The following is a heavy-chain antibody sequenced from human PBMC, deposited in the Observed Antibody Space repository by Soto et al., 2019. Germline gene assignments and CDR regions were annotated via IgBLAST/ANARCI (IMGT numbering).Heavy chain of an antibody. CDR1: GGSFSGYY. Sequence: PSETLSLTCAVYGGSFSGYYWNWLRQPPGEGLEWIGKIDQSGSTNYNPSLKSRVTISVDTSKNQFSLKLTSVTAADTAVYYCRRSIRYNTDVWGQGTTVTVSS. D-gene: IGHD5-18*01. CDR2: IDQSGST. V-gene: IGHV4-34*01. CDR3: RRSIRYNTDV. J-gene: IGHJ6*02.